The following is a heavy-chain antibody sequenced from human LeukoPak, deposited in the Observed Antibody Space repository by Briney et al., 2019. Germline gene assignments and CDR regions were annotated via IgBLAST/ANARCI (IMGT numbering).Heavy chain of an antibody. Sequence: PGRSLRLSCAASGFTFDDYAMHWVRQAPGRGLEWVSGISWNSGSIGYADSVKGRFTISRDNAKNSLYLQMNSLRAEDTALYYCAKDRGDFWSGYLDVWGKGTTVTVSS. J-gene: IGHJ6*03. CDR2: ISWNSGSI. CDR1: GFTFDDYA. CDR3: AKDRGDFWSGYLDV. V-gene: IGHV3-9*01. D-gene: IGHD3-3*01.